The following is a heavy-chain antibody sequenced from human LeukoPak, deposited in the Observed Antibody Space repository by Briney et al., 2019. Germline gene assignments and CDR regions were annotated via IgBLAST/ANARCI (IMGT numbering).Heavy chain of an antibody. J-gene: IGHJ4*02. CDR3: AKDGGYGSAWPFDY. Sequence: GGSLRLSCAASGFTFGSYAMHWVRQAPGKGLEWVAVITSDGSDQYYADSVKDRFIISRDRSKNTMYLQMNSLRAEDTAVYYCAKDGGYGSAWPFDYWGQGTLVTVSS. CDR2: ITSDGSDQ. V-gene: IGHV3-30*04. CDR1: GFTFGSYA. D-gene: IGHD6-19*01.